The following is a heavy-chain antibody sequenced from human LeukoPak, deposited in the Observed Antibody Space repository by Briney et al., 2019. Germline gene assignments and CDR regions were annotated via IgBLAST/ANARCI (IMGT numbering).Heavy chain of an antibody. CDR3: ARALDSSGYYYTIGI. CDR2: IYYSGST. D-gene: IGHD3-22*01. CDR1: GGSISSYY. V-gene: IGHV4-59*01. Sequence: NPSETLSLPCTVSGGSISSYYWSWIRQPPGRGLEWIGYIYYSGSTNYNPSLKSRVTISVDTSKNQFSLKLSSVTAADTAVYYCARALDSSGYYYTIGIWGQGTLVTVSS. J-gene: IGHJ4*02.